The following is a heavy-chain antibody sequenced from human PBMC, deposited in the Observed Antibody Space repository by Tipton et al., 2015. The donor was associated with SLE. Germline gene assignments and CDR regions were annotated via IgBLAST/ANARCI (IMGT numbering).Heavy chain of an antibody. D-gene: IGHD1-26*01. CDR1: GGSISSSSYY. CDR2: IYYSGST. Sequence: GLVKPSETLSLTCTVSGGSISSSSYYWGWIRQPPGKGLEWIGSIYYSGSTYYNPSLKSRVTISVDTSKNQFSLKLSSVTAADTAVYYCARDPSRYSGSQSPSDYWGQGTLVTVSS. V-gene: IGHV4-39*07. J-gene: IGHJ4*02. CDR3: ARDPSRYSGSQSPSDY.